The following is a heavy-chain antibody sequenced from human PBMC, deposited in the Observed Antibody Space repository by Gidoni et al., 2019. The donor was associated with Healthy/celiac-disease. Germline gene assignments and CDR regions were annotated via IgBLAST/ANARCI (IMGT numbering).Heavy chain of an antibody. CDR1: GGAISSYY. CDR3: ARVRGYCSGGSCFVFDY. V-gene: IGHV4-4*07. J-gene: IGHJ4*02. CDR2: IYTSGST. D-gene: IGHD2-15*01. Sequence: QVQLQESGPGLVKPSETLSLTCTVSGGAISSYYWSWIRQPAGKGLEWIGRIYTSGSTNYNPSLKSRVTMSVDTSKNQFSLKLSSVTAADTAVYYCARVRGYCSGGSCFVFDYWGQGTLVTVSS.